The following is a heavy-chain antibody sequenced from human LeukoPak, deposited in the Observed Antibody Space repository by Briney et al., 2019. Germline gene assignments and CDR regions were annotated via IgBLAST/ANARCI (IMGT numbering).Heavy chain of an antibody. D-gene: IGHD4-17*01. Sequence: PGGSLRLSCVASGFTFSNYNMNWVRQAPGKGLEWVSCISDRSNYIYYADSVKGRFIVSRDNAKNSLYLELNSLRAEDTAVYHCVRDSDTYGDHTTRRFDSWGQGTLDTVSS. CDR2: ISDRSNYI. CDR3: VRDSDTYGDHTTRRFDS. CDR1: GFTFSNYN. V-gene: IGHV3-21*01. J-gene: IGHJ4*02.